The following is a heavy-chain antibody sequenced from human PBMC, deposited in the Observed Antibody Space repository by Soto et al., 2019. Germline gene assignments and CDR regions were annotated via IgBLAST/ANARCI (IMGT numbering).Heavy chain of an antibody. V-gene: IGHV3-21*01. Sequence: PGGSLRLSCAASGFTFSSYSMNWVRQAPGKGLEGVSSISSSSSYIYYADSVKGRFTISRDNAKNSLYLQMNSLRAEDTAVYYCARDQPGYSYGYGLGYWGQGTLVTVSS. CDR3: ARDQPGYSYGYGLGY. CDR2: ISSSSSYI. J-gene: IGHJ4*02. CDR1: GFTFSSYS. D-gene: IGHD5-18*01.